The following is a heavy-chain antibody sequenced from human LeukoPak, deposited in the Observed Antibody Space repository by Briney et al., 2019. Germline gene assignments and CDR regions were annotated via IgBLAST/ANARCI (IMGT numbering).Heavy chain of an antibody. CDR2: IFYSGST. J-gene: IGHJ4*02. CDR3: ARGVNTVYYFDY. V-gene: IGHV4-59*12. Sequence: PSETLSLTCTVSGGSISSDYRSWIRQPPGKGLEWIGYIFYSGSTNCNPSLKSRVTISVDTSKNQFSLKLSSVTAADTAVYYCARGVNTVYYFDYWGQGTLVTVSS. CDR1: GGSISSDY. D-gene: IGHD4-17*01.